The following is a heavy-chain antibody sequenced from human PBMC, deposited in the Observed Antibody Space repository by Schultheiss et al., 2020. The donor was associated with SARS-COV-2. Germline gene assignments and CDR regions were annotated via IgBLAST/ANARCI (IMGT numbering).Heavy chain of an antibody. CDR3: ASPYSGSIN. CDR1: GFTFSNYE. Sequence: GGSLRLSCAASGFTFSNYEMNWVRQAPGKGLEWVSYISSSGNTIYYADSVKGRFTISRDNAKNSLYLQMNSLRPEDTAVYYCASPYSGSINWGQGTLVTVSS. V-gene: IGHV3-48*03. CDR2: ISSSGNTI. D-gene: IGHD1-26*01. J-gene: IGHJ4*02.